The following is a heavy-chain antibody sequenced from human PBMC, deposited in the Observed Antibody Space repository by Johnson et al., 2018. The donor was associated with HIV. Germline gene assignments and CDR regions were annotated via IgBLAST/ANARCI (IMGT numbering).Heavy chain of an antibody. CDR2: IKQDGSEK. V-gene: IGHV3-7*03. CDR1: GFTFSSYW. Sequence: MQLVESGGGVVRPGGSLRLSCAASGFTFSSYWMSWVRQAPGNGLEWVANIKQDGSEKYYVDSVKGRFTISRDNAKNSLYLQMNSLRAEDTAVYYCARDRGAARDAFDIWGQWTMVTVSS. J-gene: IGHJ3*02. CDR3: ARDRGAARDAFDI. D-gene: IGHD6-6*01.